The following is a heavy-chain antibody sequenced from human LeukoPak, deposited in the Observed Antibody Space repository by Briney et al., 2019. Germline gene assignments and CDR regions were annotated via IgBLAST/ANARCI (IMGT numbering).Heavy chain of an antibody. CDR3: AKDFAKYCSGGCDFQH. J-gene: IGHJ1*01. CDR1: GFTFSNFA. V-gene: IGHV3-23*01. Sequence: GGSLRLSCAASGFTFSNFAMSWVRQAPGKGLEWVSGISASGNSPYYADSVKGRFIISRDNSKNTVFLQINSLRAEDTAVYYCAKDFAKYCSGGCDFQHWGQGTLVTVSS. D-gene: IGHD2-15*01. CDR2: ISASGNSP.